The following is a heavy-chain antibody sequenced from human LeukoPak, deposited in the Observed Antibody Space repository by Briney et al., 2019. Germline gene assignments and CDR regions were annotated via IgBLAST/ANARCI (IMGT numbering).Heavy chain of an antibody. V-gene: IGHV4-39*01. Sequence: SETLSLTCTVSGGSISSSSYYWGWIRQPPGKGLEWIGSIYYSGSTYYNPSLKSRVTISVDTSKNQFSLKLSSVTAADTAVYYCASTIEGDSYYFDYWGQGTLVTVSS. CDR3: ASTIEGDSYYFDY. J-gene: IGHJ4*02. D-gene: IGHD2-21*02. CDR2: IYYSGST. CDR1: GGSISSSSYY.